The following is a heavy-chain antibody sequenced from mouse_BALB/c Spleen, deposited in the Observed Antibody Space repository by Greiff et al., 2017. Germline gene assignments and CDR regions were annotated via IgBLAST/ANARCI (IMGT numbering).Heavy chain of an antibody. Sequence: VMLVESGAELVRPGSSVKISCKASGYAFSSYWMNWVKQRPGQGLEWIGQIYPGDGDTNYNGKFKGKATLTADKSSSTAYMQLSSLTSEDSAVYFCAGGLRRDYWGQGTTLTVSS. J-gene: IGHJ2*01. CDR1: GYAFSSYW. CDR2: IYPGDGDT. D-gene: IGHD2-2*01. CDR3: AGGLRRDY. V-gene: IGHV1-80*01.